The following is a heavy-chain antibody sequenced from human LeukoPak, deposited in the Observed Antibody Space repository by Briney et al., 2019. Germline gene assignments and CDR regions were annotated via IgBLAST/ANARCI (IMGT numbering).Heavy chain of an antibody. D-gene: IGHD6-6*01. Sequence: GESLKISCRGSGYSFTSYWIGWVRQMPGKGLEWMGIIYPGDSDTRYSLSFQGQVTISGDKSISTAYLQWSSLKASDTAMYYCARYSNSRAFDIWGQGTMVTVSS. J-gene: IGHJ3*02. CDR3: ARYSNSRAFDI. V-gene: IGHV5-51*03. CDR1: GYSFTSYW. CDR2: IYPGDSDT.